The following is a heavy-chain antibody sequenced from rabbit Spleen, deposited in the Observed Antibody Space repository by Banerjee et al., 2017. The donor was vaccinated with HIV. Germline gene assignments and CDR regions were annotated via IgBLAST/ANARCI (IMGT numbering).Heavy chain of an antibody. J-gene: IGHJ6*01. CDR1: GVSLNDKDV. Sequence: QEQLEESGGGLVKPGGTLTLTCKASGVSLNDKDVMCWVRQAPGKGLEWIACINIVTAKSVYASWAKGRFTISKTSSTTVTLQMTSLTAADTATYFCARDTGSSFSSYGMDLWGQGTLVTVS. V-gene: IGHV1S45*01. CDR2: INIVTAKS. D-gene: IGHD8-1*01. CDR3: ARDTGSSFSSYGMDL.